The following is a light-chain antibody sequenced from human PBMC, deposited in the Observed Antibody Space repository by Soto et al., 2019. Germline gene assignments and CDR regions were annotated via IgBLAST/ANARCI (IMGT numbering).Light chain of an antibody. CDR1: SSDVGGYNY. CDR2: DVN. J-gene: IGLJ3*02. CDR3: CSYAGSYTLWV. Sequence: QSALTQPRSVSGSPGQSVTISCTGTSSDVGGYNYVSWYQQYPGKAPKVIIYDVNKRPSGVPDRFSGSKSGNTASLTITGLQAEDEADYYCCSYAGSYTLWVFGGGTKLTVL. V-gene: IGLV2-11*01.